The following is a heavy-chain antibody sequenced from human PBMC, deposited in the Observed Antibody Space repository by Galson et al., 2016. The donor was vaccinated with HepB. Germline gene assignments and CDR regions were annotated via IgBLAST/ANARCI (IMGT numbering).Heavy chain of an antibody. D-gene: IGHD2-15*01. V-gene: IGHV3-30-3*01. CDR2: ISYDGTNK. J-gene: IGHJ3*02. Sequence: SLRLSCAASGFNFSSHAMNWVRQAPGKGLEWVAVISYDGTNKYYADSVKGRFTISGDNSKNTLYLQMNSLRAEDTAVYYCANHDCSGGSCYFFIDYAFDIWGQGTMVTVSS. CDR1: GFNFSSHA. CDR3: ANHDCSGGSCYFFIDYAFDI.